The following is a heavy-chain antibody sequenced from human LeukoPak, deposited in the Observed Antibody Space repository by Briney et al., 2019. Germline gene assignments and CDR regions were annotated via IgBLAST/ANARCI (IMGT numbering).Heavy chain of an antibody. V-gene: IGHV3-13*04. D-gene: IGHD2-21*02. CDR1: GFTFSSYW. J-gene: IGHJ4*02. CDR3: ARARRGGGDFTFDY. Sequence: PGGSLRLSCAASGFTFSSYWIHWVRQATGKGLEWVSAIGTAGDTYYPGSVKGRFTISRENAKNSLYLQMNSLRAGDTAVYYCARARRGGGDFTFDYWGQGTLVTVSS. CDR2: IGTAGDT.